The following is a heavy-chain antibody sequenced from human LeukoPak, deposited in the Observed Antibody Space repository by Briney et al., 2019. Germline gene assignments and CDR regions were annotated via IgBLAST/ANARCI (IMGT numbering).Heavy chain of an antibody. CDR2: IYYSGST. CDR1: GGSINSYY. V-gene: IGHV4-59*01. CDR3: ARCGYSSSWYFDY. D-gene: IGHD6-13*01. Sequence: SETLSLTCTVSGGSINSYYWSWIRQPPGKGLEWIGYIYYSGSTNYNPSLKSRVTISVDTSKNQFSLKLSSVTAADTAVYYCARCGYSSSWYFDYWGQGTLVTVSS. J-gene: IGHJ4*02.